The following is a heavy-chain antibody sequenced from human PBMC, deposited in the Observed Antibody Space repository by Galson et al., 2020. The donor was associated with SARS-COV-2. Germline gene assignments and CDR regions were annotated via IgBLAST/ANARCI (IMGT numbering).Heavy chain of an antibody. D-gene: IGHD3-22*01. V-gene: IGHV3-23*01. CDR2: ISGSDSAT. CDR3: AKRHRDSSGFDY. J-gene: IGHJ4*02. Sequence: GESLKISCAASGFTFSSYAINWLRQAPGKGLEWVSGISGSDSATYYAGSVKGRFTISRDNSQNTLYLQMNGLRAEDTAIYYCAKRHRDSSGFDYWGQGARVTVSS. CDR1: GFTFSSYA.